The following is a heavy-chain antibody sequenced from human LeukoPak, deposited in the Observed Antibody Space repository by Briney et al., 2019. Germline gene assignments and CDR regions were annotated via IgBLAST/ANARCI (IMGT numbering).Heavy chain of an antibody. Sequence: SETLSLTCTVSGGSVSSGSYYWSWIRQPPGKGLEWIGYIYYSGSTNYNPSLKSRVTISVDTSKNQFSLKLSSVTAADTAVYYCARFGPGGFRAFDYWGQGTLVTVSS. CDR3: ARFGPGGFRAFDY. J-gene: IGHJ4*02. V-gene: IGHV4-61*01. D-gene: IGHD3-10*01. CDR2: IYYSGST. CDR1: GGSVSSGSYY.